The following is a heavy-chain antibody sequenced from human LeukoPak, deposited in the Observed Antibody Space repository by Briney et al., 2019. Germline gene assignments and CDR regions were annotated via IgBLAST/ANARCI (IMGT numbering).Heavy chain of an antibody. Sequence: PGGSLRLSCAASGFTLSSYGLTWVRQTPGKGLEWVSGFSGGSGTTHYADSVKGRFTISRDNSKNTIYLQMNSLRVEDAAVYYCARWNGYADYWGQGTLVTVSS. D-gene: IGHD5-12*01. J-gene: IGHJ4*02. V-gene: IGHV3-23*01. CDR3: ARWNGYADY. CDR1: GFTLSSYG. CDR2: FSGGSGTT.